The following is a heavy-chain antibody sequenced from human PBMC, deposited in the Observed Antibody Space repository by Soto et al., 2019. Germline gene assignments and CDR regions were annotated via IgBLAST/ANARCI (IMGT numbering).Heavy chain of an antibody. CDR3: ARIGVGGAFDY. V-gene: IGHV3-21*01. Sequence: EVQLVESGGGLVKPGGSLRLSCAASGFTFSSYSMNWVRQAPGKGLEWVSSISSSSSYIYYADSVKGRFTISRDNAKNSRYLKMNSLRDEDTAVYYCARIGVGGAFDYWGQGTLFTVAS. J-gene: IGHJ4*02. CDR1: GFTFSSYS. D-gene: IGHD1-26*01. CDR2: ISSSSSYI.